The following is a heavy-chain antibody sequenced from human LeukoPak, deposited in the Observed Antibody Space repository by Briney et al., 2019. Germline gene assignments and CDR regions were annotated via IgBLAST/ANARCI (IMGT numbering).Heavy chain of an antibody. CDR1: GYSLTELS. V-gene: IGHV1-24*01. D-gene: IGHD1-26*01. CDR3: ATTKWELLSFYY. CDR2: FDPEDGET. J-gene: IGHJ4*02. Sequence: ASVKVSCKVSGYSLTELSMHWVRQAPGKGLEWMGGFDPEDGETIYAQKFQGRVTMTEDTSTDTAYMELSSLRSEDTAVYYCATTKWELLSFYYWGQGTLVTVSS.